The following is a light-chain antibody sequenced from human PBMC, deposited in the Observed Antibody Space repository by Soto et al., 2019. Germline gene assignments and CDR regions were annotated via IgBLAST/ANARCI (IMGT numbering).Light chain of an antibody. CDR2: EVN. V-gene: IGLV2-14*03. Sequence: QSALTQPASVSGSPGQSITISCGGTSSDVGAYIYVSWYQQFPGKAPKLILYEVNNRPSGVSNRFSGSKSGTTASLTISGLQPEDEADYYCSAYSDIDTKVFGTGPKVTVL. CDR3: SAYSDIDTKV. CDR1: SSDVGAYIY. J-gene: IGLJ1*01.